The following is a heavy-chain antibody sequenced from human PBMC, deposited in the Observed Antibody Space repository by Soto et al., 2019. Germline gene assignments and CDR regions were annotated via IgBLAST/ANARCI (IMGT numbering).Heavy chain of an antibody. Sequence: PGGSLRLSCAASGFTFSSYGMHWVRQAPGKGLEWVAVISYDGSNKYYADSVKGRFTISRDNSKNTLYLQMNGLRAEDTAVYYCAKDIPLYAYSSPIDPWGQGTLVTVSS. J-gene: IGHJ5*02. CDR1: GFTFSSYG. CDR3: AKDIPLYAYSSPIDP. D-gene: IGHD6-13*01. V-gene: IGHV3-30*18. CDR2: ISYDGSNK.